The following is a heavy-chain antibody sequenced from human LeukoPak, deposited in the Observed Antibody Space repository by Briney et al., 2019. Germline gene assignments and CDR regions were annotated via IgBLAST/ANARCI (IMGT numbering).Heavy chain of an antibody. J-gene: IGHJ6*03. CDR3: ARDWRDDYYMDV. V-gene: IGHV4-61*02. D-gene: IGHD3-3*01. Sequence: PSETLSLTCTVSGGSISSGSYYWSWIRQPAGKGLEWIVRIYTSGSTNYNPSLKSRVTISVDTSKHQFSLKLSSVTAADTAVYYCARDWRDDYYMDVWGKGTTVAVSS. CDR1: GGSISSGSYY. CDR2: IYTSGST.